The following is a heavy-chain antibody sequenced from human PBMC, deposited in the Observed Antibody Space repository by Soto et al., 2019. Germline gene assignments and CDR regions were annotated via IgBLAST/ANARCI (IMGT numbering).Heavy chain of an antibody. CDR2: INSNSGGT. CDR3: ARGTTVTTYYYYYMDV. Sequence: GLELMGCINSNSGGTNYAQKFQGWVTMTRDTSISTAYMELSRLRSDDTAMYYCARGTTVTTYYYYYMDVWGKGTTV. V-gene: IGHV1-2*04. J-gene: IGHJ6*03. D-gene: IGHD4-17*01.